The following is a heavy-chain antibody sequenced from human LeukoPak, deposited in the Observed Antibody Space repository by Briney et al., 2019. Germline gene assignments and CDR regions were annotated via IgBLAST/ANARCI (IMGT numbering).Heavy chain of an antibody. Sequence: ASVKVSCKASGDTFSSYAISWVRQAPGQGLEWMGGIIPIFGTANYAQKFQGRVTITADKSTSTAYMELSSLRSEDTAVYYCARGYSSSWHGTLCDYWGQGTLVTVSS. J-gene: IGHJ4*02. V-gene: IGHV1-69*06. CDR2: IIPIFGTA. D-gene: IGHD6-13*01. CDR3: ARGYSSSWHGTLCDY. CDR1: GDTFSSYA.